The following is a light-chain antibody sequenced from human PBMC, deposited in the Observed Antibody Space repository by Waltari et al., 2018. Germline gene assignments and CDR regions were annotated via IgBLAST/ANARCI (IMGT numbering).Light chain of an antibody. V-gene: IGLV2-11*01. CDR3: CSYAGRSTWV. CDR2: NVN. Sequence: QSALTQPRSVSGSPGQSVTISCTGTNFDVGGYNYVSWYQQHPGKAPKLMIYNVNERLSGFPDRFSRSKSGNTASLTISGLQAEDEADYFCCSYAGRSTWVFGGGTKVTVL. J-gene: IGLJ3*02. CDR1: NFDVGGYNY.